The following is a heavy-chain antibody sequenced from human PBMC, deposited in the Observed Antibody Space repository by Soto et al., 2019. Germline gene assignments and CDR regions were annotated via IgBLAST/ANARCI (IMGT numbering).Heavy chain of an antibody. Sequence: PSKTLSLTCTVSGGSIRVQSYYWTWIRQTPGRGLEWVGSSYYSGTSYFNPALKGRVTISVDTSTNQFSLRLTSVTAADTAVYYCTRRYNWNDYYFDPWGQGTLVTVSS. CDR1: GGSIRVQSYY. J-gene: IGHJ5*02. D-gene: IGHD1-20*01. CDR2: SYYSGTS. V-gene: IGHV4-39*01. CDR3: TRRYNWNDYYFDP.